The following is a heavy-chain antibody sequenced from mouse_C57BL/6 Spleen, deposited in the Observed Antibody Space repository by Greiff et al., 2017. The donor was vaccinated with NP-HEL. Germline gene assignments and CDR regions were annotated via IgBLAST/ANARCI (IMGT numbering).Heavy chain of an antibody. V-gene: IGHV1-64*01. CDR3: ASGDYSNSFAY. CDR1: GYTFTSYW. D-gene: IGHD2-5*01. Sequence: VKLQQPGAELVKPGASVKLSCKASGYTFTSYWMHWVKQRPGQGLEWIGMIHPNSGSTNYNEKFKSKATLTVDKSSSTAYMQLSSLTSEDSAVYYCASGDYSNSFAYWGQGTLVTVSA. J-gene: IGHJ3*01. CDR2: IHPNSGST.